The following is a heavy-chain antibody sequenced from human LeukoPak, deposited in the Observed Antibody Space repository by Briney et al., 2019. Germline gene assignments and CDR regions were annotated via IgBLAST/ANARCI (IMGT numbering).Heavy chain of an antibody. CDR2: IYYRGGT. Sequence: PSETLSLTCTVSGGSMSHYYWTWIRQSPGRGLEWIGYIYYRGGTNYNPSLRGRVTLSVDSSKNQFSLKLSSVTAADTAVYYCARGRGYCSGGSCSRDYWGQGTLVTVSS. V-gene: IGHV4-59*12. CDR1: GGSMSHYY. J-gene: IGHJ4*02. D-gene: IGHD2-15*01. CDR3: ARGRGYCSGGSCSRDY.